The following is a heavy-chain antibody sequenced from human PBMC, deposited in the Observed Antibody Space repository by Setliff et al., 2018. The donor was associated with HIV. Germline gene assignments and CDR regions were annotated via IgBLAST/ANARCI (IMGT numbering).Heavy chain of an antibody. CDR2: VIPIFGTA. CDR3: AIPGSSGYPYDY. D-gene: IGHD3-22*01. J-gene: IGHJ4*02. CDR1: GGTFSSYA. Sequence: GASVKVSCKASGGTFSSYAISWVRQAPGQGLEWMGGVIPIFGTANYAQKFQGRVTITTDESTSTAYMELSSLRSEDTAVYYCAIPGSSGYPYDYWGQGTLVTVSS. V-gene: IGHV1-69*05.